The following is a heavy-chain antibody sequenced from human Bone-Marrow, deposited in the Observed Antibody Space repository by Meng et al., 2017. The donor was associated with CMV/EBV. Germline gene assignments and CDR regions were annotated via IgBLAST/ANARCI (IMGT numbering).Heavy chain of an antibody. V-gene: IGHV3-23*01. CDR2: ISGGGGST. Sequence: SGFTFSSYAMSWVRQAPGKGLEWVSAISGGGGSTYYADSVKGRFTISRDNSKNTLYLQMNSLRAEDTAVFYCAKYYASGNYYNLFDYWGQGTLVTVPS. CDR3: AKYYASGNYYNLFDY. CDR1: GFTFSSYA. J-gene: IGHJ4*02. D-gene: IGHD3-10*01.